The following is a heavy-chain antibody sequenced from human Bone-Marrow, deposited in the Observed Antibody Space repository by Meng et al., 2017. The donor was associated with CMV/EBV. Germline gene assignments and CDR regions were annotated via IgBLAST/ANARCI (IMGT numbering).Heavy chain of an antibody. D-gene: IGHD3-22*01. V-gene: IGHV3-49*04. CDR1: GFIFGDYA. CDR2: IRSNTYGGTA. Sequence: GGSLRLSCTASGFIFGDYAVTWVRQAPGKGLEWVGFIRSNTYGGTAEYAASVKGRFTISRDDSKSTAYLQMNSLKTEDTALYYCTRDLRPYYYDSSAFDYWGQGTRVTVSS. CDR3: TRDLRPYYYDSSAFDY. J-gene: IGHJ4*02.